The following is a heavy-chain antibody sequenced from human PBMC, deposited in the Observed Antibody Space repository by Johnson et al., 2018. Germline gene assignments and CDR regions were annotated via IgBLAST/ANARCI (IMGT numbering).Heavy chain of an antibody. Sequence: VQLVETGGGVVQPGRSLRLSCAASGFTFSSYGMHWVRQAPGKGMAWVAVISYDGSNKYYVDSVKGRFTISRDNAKNSLYLQMSSLRAEDTAVYYCARVARRHHIGDWGQGTMVTVSS. J-gene: IGHJ3*01. CDR2: ISYDGSNK. CDR3: ARVARRHHIGD. CDR1: GFTFSSYG. V-gene: IGHV3-30*03. D-gene: IGHD3-10*01.